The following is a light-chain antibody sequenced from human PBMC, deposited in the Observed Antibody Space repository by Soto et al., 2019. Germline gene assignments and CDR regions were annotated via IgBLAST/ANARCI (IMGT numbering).Light chain of an antibody. V-gene: IGKV3-11*01. Sequence: EIVLTQSPATLSLSPGERATLSCRASQSVSSYLAWYQQKPGQAPRLLIYDASNRATGIPARFSGSGSGTDFTLTINRLEPEDFAVYYCQQYHNTPITFGQGTRLEI. CDR1: QSVSSY. J-gene: IGKJ5*01. CDR2: DAS. CDR3: QQYHNTPIT.